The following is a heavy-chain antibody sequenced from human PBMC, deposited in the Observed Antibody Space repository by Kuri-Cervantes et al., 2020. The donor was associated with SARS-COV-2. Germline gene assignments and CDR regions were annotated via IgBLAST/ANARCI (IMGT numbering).Heavy chain of an antibody. CDR1: GGTFSNFA. D-gene: IGHD6-6*01. CDR3: AQTIPARRRSPGDLYLYYMDV. CDR2: IIPVFGTT. V-gene: IGHV1-69*13. Sequence: SVKVSCKASGGTFSNFAISWVRQAPGQGLEWMGGIIPVFGTTNNAQRLQGRVTISADEARSTVYMELSSLTFEDTAIYYCAQTIPARRRSPGDLYLYYMDVWGKGTSVTVSS. J-gene: IGHJ6*03.